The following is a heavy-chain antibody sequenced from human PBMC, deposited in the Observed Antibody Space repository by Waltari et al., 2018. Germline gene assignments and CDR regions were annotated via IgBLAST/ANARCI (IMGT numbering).Heavy chain of an antibody. CDR2: NNPNSGGT. D-gene: IGHD1-1*01. J-gene: IGHJ4*02. CDR3: ARRLTGGNWNLRSDY. CDR1: GYTFTGSY. V-gene: IGHV1-2*06. Sequence: QVQLVQSGAEVKKPGASVKVSCKASGYTFTGSYMHWVRQAPGQGLEWMGRNNPNSGGTNYAKKFQGRVTRTRDTSISTAYMELSRLRSDDTAVYDCARRLTGGNWNLRSDYWGQGTLVTVSS.